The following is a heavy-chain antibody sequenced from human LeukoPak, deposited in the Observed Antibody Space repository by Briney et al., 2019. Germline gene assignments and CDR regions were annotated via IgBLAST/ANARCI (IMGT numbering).Heavy chain of an antibody. CDR1: GYIFTSYD. CDR3: ARGRSGNYYRASFDY. J-gene: IGHJ4*02. V-gene: IGHV1-8*01. CDR2: MNPNSGNT. Sequence: GGSVRVSCTASGYIFTSYDINWVRQATGQGLEWMGWMNPNSGNTGYAQKFQGRVTMTRNTSISTAYMELSSLRSEDTAVYFCARGRSGNYYRASFDYWGQGTLVTVSS. D-gene: IGHD3-10*01.